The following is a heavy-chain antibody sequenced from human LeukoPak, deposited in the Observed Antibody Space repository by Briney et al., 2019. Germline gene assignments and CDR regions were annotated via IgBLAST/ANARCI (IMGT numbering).Heavy chain of an antibody. CDR2: ISYDGSYK. D-gene: IGHD5-24*01. CDR1: GFTFSSYG. Sequence: GGSLRLSCAASGFTFSSYGMHGVRQAPGKGLEWVAVISYDGSYKYYADSVKGRFTISRDNSKNTLYLQMNSLRAEDTAVYYCAKDSQMAVWGQGTLVTVSS. V-gene: IGHV3-30*18. J-gene: IGHJ4*02. CDR3: AKDSQMAV.